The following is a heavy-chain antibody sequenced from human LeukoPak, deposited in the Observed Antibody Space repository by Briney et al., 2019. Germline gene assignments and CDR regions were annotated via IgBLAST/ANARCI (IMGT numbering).Heavy chain of an antibody. V-gene: IGHV1-69*13. D-gene: IGHD3-22*01. J-gene: IGHJ5*02. CDR3: ARAFSGYYFNWFDP. CDR2: IIPIFGTA. CDR1: GGTFSSSA. Sequence: ASVKVSCKASGGTFSSSAINWVRQAPGQGLEWMGGIIPIFGTANYARKFQGRVTLTADESTSTAYMELSSLRSEDTAVYYCARAFSGYYFNWFDPWGQGTLVTVSS.